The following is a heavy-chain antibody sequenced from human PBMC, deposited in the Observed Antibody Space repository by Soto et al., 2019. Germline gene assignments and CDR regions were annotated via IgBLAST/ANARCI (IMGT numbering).Heavy chain of an antibody. CDR1: GYTFTSYA. V-gene: IGHV1-3*01. D-gene: IGHD2-15*01. CDR3: ARVDCSGGSCYSGY. J-gene: IGHJ4*02. Sequence: QVQLVQSGAEVKKPGASVKVSCKASGYTFTSYAMHWVRQAPGQRLEWMGWIHAGNGNTKYSQKFQGRVTITSDTSASTAYMELSSLRSEATAVYYCARVDCSGGSCYSGYWGQGTLVTVSS. CDR2: IHAGNGNT.